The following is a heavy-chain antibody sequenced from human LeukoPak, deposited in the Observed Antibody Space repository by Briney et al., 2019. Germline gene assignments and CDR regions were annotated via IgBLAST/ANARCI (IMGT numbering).Heavy chain of an antibody. CDR3: ARVPSAAMRGGYNWFDP. D-gene: IGHD2-2*01. J-gene: IGHJ5*02. V-gene: IGHV3-48*02. CDR1: GFTFSRYS. Sequence: PGGSLRLSCAASGFTFSRYSMNWVRQAPGHGLEWVSYIRSSSSTIYYADSVKGRFTISRDNAKNSLYLQMNSLRDEDTAVYYCARVPSAAMRGGYNWFDPWGQGTLVTVSS. CDR2: IRSSSSTI.